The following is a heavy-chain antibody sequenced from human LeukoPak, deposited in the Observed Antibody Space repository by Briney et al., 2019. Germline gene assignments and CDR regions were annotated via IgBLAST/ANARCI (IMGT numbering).Heavy chain of an antibody. V-gene: IGHV1-18*01. CDR2: ISAYNGNT. CDR1: GYTFTSYG. Sequence: ASVKVSCKASGYTFTSYGISWVRQAPGQGLECMGWISAYNGNTNYAQKLQGRVTMTTDTSTSTAYMELRSLRSDDTAVYYCGRVERDRYCSGGSCYDYWGQGTLVTVSS. CDR3: GRVERDRYCSGGSCYDY. D-gene: IGHD2-15*01. J-gene: IGHJ4*02.